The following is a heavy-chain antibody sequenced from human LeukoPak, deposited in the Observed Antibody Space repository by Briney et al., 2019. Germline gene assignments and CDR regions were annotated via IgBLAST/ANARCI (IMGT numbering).Heavy chain of an antibody. V-gene: IGHV3-48*03. D-gene: IGHD6-19*01. Sequence: GGSLRLSCAASGFSFGSYEMNWVRQAPGKGLEWLSYISSSGTTKYYADSVKGRLTISRDNAKNSLYLQMNSLRAEDAAVYYCARGYGYSSGWYGSFDYWGQGTLVTVSS. J-gene: IGHJ4*02. CDR2: ISSSGTTK. CDR1: GFSFGSYE. CDR3: ARGYGYSSGWYGSFDY.